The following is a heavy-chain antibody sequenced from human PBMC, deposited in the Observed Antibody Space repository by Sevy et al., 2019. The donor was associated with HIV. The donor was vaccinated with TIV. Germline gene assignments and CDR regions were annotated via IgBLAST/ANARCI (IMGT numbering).Heavy chain of an antibody. CDR2: ISWNSGSI. Sequence: GGSLRLSCAASGFTFDDYAMHWVRQAPGKGLEWVSGISWNSGSIGYADSVKGRFTISRDNAKNSLYLQMNSLRAEDTALYYCAKATLAGTHYYDSSGYQLQRYFDYWGQGTLVTVSS. V-gene: IGHV3-9*01. CDR3: AKATLAGTHYYDSSGYQLQRYFDY. D-gene: IGHD3-22*01. J-gene: IGHJ4*02. CDR1: GFTFDDYA.